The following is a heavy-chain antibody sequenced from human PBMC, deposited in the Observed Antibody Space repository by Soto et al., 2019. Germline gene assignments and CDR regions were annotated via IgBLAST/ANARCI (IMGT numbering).Heavy chain of an antibody. CDR2: ISAYNGNT. V-gene: IGHV1-18*01. CDR1: VYTFTSYG. CDR3: ARACGLFDYVWGSYRFFYLDY. J-gene: IGHJ4*02. Sequence: XSVKVSCEASVYTFTSYGISWVRQAPGQGLEWMGWISAYNGNTNYAQKLQGRVTMTTDTSTSTAYMELRSLRSDDTAVYYCARACGLFDYVWGSYRFFYLDYWGQGTLVTVSS. D-gene: IGHD3-16*02.